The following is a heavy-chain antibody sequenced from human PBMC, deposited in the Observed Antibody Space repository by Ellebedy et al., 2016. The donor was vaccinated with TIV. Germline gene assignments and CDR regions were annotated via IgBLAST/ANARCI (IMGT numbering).Heavy chain of an antibody. CDR1: GFTFDDYA. J-gene: IGHJ4*02. CDR2: INWNGDIT. Sequence: GGSLRLSCAASGFTFDDYAMSWVRQVPGKGLEWLSDINWNGDITTYADAVRGRFTVSRDNAKNSLSMQINSLGAEDTALYFCARHSYGGNSGLDYWGRGILVTVSS. D-gene: IGHD4-23*01. CDR3: ARHSYGGNSGLDY. V-gene: IGHV3-20*04.